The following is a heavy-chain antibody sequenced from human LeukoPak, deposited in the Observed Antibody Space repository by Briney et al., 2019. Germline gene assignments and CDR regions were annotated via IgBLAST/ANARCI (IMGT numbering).Heavy chain of an antibody. CDR3: ARARLTDYVWGRRTFDI. D-gene: IGHD3-16*01. Sequence: GGSLRLSCIASGFSFSDYWMSWVRQAPGKGLEWVSYISSSGSTIYYADSVKGRFTISRDNAKKSLYLQMNSLRAEDTAVYYCARARLTDYVWGRRTFDIWGQGTMVTISS. CDR1: GFSFSDYW. V-gene: IGHV3-11*04. CDR2: ISSSGSTI. J-gene: IGHJ3*02.